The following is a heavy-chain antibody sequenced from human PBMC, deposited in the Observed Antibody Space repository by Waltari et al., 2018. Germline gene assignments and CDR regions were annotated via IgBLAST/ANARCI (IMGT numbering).Heavy chain of an antibody. Sequence: QVQLMQSGAEVKKPGASVKVSCKASGYTFSDYYIHWVRQVPGQGLEWMGWINPNRGGSNYAPKFQGRVTMTRDTSISTVYMELSRLRSDDTALYYCARDRVPRTWSDMDVWGKGTAVTVSS. CDR1: GYTFSDYY. CDR2: INPNRGGS. J-gene: IGHJ6*03. D-gene: IGHD3-3*01. V-gene: IGHV1-2*02. CDR3: ARDRVPRTWSDMDV.